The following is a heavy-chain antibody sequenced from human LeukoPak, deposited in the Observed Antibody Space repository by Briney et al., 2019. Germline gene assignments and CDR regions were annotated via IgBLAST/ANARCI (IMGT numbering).Heavy chain of an antibody. CDR3: ARAGGSYSFDY. V-gene: IGHV4-59*01. D-gene: IGHD1-26*01. J-gene: IGHJ4*02. CDR2: IDYSGSA. Sequence: SETLSLTCTVSGGSISSYYWNWLRQPPGQGLEWIGYIDYSGSANINPSLKSRVTLSIGTSRNQFSLKLSSVTAADTAVYYCARAGGSYSFDYWGQGMWVTVSS. CDR1: GGSISSYY.